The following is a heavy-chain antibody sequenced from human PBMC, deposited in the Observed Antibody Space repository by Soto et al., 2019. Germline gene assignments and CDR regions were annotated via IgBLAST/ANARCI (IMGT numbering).Heavy chain of an antibody. CDR3: ARETSFYGSGSYHHAFDI. Sequence: GASVKVSCKASGYTFASYGISWVRQAPGQGLEWMGWISAYNGNTNYAQKLQGRVTMTTDTSTSTAYMELRSLRSDDTAVYYCARETSFYGSGSYHHAFDIWGQGTMVTVSS. V-gene: IGHV1-18*01. J-gene: IGHJ3*02. CDR1: GYTFASYG. CDR2: ISAYNGNT. D-gene: IGHD3-10*01.